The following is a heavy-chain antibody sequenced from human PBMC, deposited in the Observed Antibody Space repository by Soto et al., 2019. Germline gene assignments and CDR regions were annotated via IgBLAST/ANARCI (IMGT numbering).Heavy chain of an antibody. J-gene: IGHJ4*02. CDR1: GGSISSSDYY. CDR2: IYYTGTT. CDR3: ARRTVYSSSSFDS. V-gene: IGHV4-39*01. Sequence: PSETLSLTCTVSGGSISSSDYYWGWIRQPPGMGLEWIGTIYYTGTTYYSPSLKSRFTISADTSKNQFSLKLSSVTAADTAVYYCARRTVYSSSSFDSWGQGTLVTVSS. D-gene: IGHD6-6*01.